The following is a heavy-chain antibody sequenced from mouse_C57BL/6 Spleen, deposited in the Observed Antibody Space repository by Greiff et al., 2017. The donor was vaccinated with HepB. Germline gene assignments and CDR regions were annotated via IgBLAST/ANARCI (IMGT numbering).Heavy chain of an antibody. J-gene: IGHJ2*01. CDR1: GYTFTDYE. Sequence: QVQLQQSGAELVRPGASVTLSCKASGYTFTDYEMHWVKQTPVHGLEWIGAIDPETGGTAYNQKFKGKAILTADKSSSTAYMELRSLTSEDSAVYYCTREGACISTGLDYWGQGTTLTVSS. CDR2: IDPETGGT. CDR3: TREGACISTGLDY. D-gene: IGHD1-1*01. V-gene: IGHV1-15*01.